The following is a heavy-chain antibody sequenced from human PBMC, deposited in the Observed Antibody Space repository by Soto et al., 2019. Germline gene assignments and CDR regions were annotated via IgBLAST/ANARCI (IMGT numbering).Heavy chain of an antibody. Sequence: ASVKVSCKASGYTFTIYGISWVRQAPGQGLEWMGWISAYNGNTNYAQKLQGRVTMTTDTSTSTAYMELRSLRSDDTAVYYCARGGCSGGSCYWPPDYWGQGTLVTVSS. CDR2: ISAYNGNT. D-gene: IGHD2-15*01. CDR1: GYTFTIYG. J-gene: IGHJ4*02. CDR3: ARGGCSGGSCYWPPDY. V-gene: IGHV1-18*01.